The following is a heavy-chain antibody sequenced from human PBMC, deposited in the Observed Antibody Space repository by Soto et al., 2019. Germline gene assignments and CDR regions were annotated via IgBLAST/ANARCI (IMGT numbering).Heavy chain of an antibody. J-gene: IGHJ4*02. CDR3: AHRPRGCAYYFDD. D-gene: IGHD6-19*01. V-gene: IGHV2-5*02. Sequence: QITLKESGPTLVKPTQTLTLTCTFSGFSLSTRGVAVGWFRQPPGKALEWLALIYWDEDKWYSPSLKSRLTTTDYTSKKQVVLTMSNMAPVDAATYYCAHRPRGCAYYFDDWGQGTLVTVSS. CDR1: GFSLSTRGVA. CDR2: IYWDEDK.